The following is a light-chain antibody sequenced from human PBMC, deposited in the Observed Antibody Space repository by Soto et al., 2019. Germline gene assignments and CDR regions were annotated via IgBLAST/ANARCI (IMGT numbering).Light chain of an antibody. V-gene: IGKV3-20*01. CDR2: GAS. Sequence: EIVLTQSPGTLSLSPGERATLSCRASQSVSSSYLARYQQKPGQAPRLLIYGASTRATGIPDRFSGSGSGTDFTLTISRLEPEDFAVYYCHHYGGSPITFGQGTRLEI. CDR3: HHYGGSPIT. CDR1: QSVSSSY. J-gene: IGKJ5*01.